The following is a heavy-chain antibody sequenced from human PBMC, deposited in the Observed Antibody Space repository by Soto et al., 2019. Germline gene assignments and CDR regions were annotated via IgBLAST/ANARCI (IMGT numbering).Heavy chain of an antibody. V-gene: IGHV1-46*01. CDR1: GYTFTSYY. D-gene: IGHD5-18*01. Sequence: QVQLVQSGAEVKKPGASVKVSCKASGYTFTSYYMHWVRQAPGQGLEWMGIINPSGGSTSYAQKAQGRVNMTRDTSPSTVYMQLSSLKSEDSAVYYCVRCQAVDTAMLYAFYIWGQGKMGTVSS. CDR3: VRCQAVDTAMLYAFYI. J-gene: IGHJ3*02. CDR2: INPSGGST.